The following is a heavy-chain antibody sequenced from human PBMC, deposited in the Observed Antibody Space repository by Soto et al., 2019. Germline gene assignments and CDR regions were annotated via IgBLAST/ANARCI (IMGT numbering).Heavy chain of an antibody. CDR2: ISSSSSYI. D-gene: IGHD2-21*01. J-gene: IGHJ5*02. CDR3: ARDVTGINWFDP. V-gene: IGHV3-21*01. Sequence: GGSLRLSCAASGFTFSSYSMNWVRQAPGKGLEWVSSISSSSSYIYYADSVKGRFTISRDNAKNSLYLQMNGLRAEDTAVYYCARDVTGINWFDPWGQGTLVTVSS. CDR1: GFTFSSYS.